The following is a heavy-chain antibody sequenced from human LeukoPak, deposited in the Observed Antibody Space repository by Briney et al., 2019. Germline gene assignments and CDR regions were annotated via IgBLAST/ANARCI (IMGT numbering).Heavy chain of an antibody. J-gene: IGHJ6*03. CDR1: GGTFSSYA. Sequence: GASVKVSCKASGGTFSSYAISWVRQAPGQGLEWMGGIIPIFGTANYAQKFQGRVTITADESTSTAYMELSSLRSEDTAVYYCARDLYSSSWFSNDGAYMDVWGKGTTVTVSS. D-gene: IGHD6-13*01. CDR2: IIPIFGTA. CDR3: ARDLYSSSWFSNDGAYMDV. V-gene: IGHV1-69*13.